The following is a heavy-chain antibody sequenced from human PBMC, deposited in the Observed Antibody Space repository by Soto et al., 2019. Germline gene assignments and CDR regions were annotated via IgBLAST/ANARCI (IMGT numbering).Heavy chain of an antibody. CDR1: GFTFSSYW. Sequence: GGSLRLSCAASGFTFSSYWMSWVRQAPGKGLEWVANIKQDGSEKYYVDSVKGRFTISRDNAKNSLYLQMNSLRAEDTAVYYWARDTGNPSYYYYGMDVWGQGTTVTVSS. J-gene: IGHJ6*02. CDR2: IKQDGSEK. D-gene: IGHD3-10*01. CDR3: ARDTGNPSYYYYGMDV. V-gene: IGHV3-7*03.